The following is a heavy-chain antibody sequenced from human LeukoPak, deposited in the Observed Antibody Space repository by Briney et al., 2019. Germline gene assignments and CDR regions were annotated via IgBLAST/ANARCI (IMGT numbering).Heavy chain of an antibody. CDR3: ARDRFGGHRFDP. D-gene: IGHD3-16*01. CDR2: IYYSGST. J-gene: IGHJ5*02. V-gene: IGHV4-59*01. CDR1: GGSISSYY. Sequence: SETLSLTCTVSGGSISSYYWSWIRQPPGKGLEWIGYIYYSGSTNYNPSLKSRVTISVDTSKNQFSLKLSSVTAADTAVYYCARDRFGGHRFDPWGQGTLVTVSS.